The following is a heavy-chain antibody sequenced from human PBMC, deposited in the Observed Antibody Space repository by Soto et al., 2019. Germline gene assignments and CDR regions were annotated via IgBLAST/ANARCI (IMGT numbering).Heavy chain of an antibody. CDR3: ARPPPHSSSWEVAEYFQH. Sequence: PGGSLRLSCAASGFTFSRYAMHWVRQAPGKGLEWVAVISYDGSNKYYADSVKGRFTISRDNSKNTLYLQMNSLRAEDTAVYYCARPPPHSSSWEVAEYFQHWGQGTLVTVSS. V-gene: IGHV3-30-3*01. CDR1: GFTFSRYA. D-gene: IGHD6-13*01. J-gene: IGHJ1*01. CDR2: ISYDGSNK.